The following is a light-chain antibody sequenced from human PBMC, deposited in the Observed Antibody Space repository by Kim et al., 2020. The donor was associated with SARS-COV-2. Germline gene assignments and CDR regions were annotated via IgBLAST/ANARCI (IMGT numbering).Light chain of an antibody. V-gene: IGLV3-1*01. CDR1: KLWDIF. CDR2: QDS. Sequence: SESPVQTASITCSGDKLWDIFACLYQQKPSPSPVLVIYQDSKRPSGIPELFSGSNSGNTATLTISGTQAMDEADYYCQAWDSSTAVFGGGTKLTVL. CDR3: QAWDSSTAV. J-gene: IGLJ2*01.